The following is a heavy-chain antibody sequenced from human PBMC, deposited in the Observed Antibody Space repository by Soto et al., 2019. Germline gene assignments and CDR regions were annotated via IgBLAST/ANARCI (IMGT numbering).Heavy chain of an antibody. Sequence: QVQLVQSGAEGKKPGSSVKVSCKASGGTSNNNANSWVRQAPGQGLEWMGGIVPVFGTANYAQKFRGRVRITADDSTRTLNMELSSPRSDDTAVYYCATLQGSGTYYDDDYWGQGTLGNVSS. J-gene: IGHJ4*02. CDR1: GGTSNNNA. V-gene: IGHV1-69*01. D-gene: IGHD3-10*01. CDR3: ATLQGSGTYYDDDY. CDR2: IVPVFGTA.